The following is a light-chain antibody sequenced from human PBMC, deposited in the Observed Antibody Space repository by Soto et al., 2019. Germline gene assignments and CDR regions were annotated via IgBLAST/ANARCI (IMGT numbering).Light chain of an antibody. Sequence: QSVLTQPPSVSAAPGQKVTISCSGSSSNIEKNFVSWYQQFPGTAPKLLICDNNRRLSGIPDRFSGSKSGTSATLGITGLQTGDEAEYYCGTWDTSLSADVFGGGTKVTVL. CDR1: SSNIEKNF. CDR3: GTWDTSLSADV. CDR2: DNN. V-gene: IGLV1-51*01. J-gene: IGLJ1*01.